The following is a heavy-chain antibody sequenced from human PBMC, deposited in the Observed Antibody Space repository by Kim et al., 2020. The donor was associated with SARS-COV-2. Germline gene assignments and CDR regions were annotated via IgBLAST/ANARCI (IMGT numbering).Heavy chain of an antibody. D-gene: IGHD3-10*01. Sequence: SDTLSLTCTVSGGSISSHTYYWGWIRQPPGKGLEWIGSIYYGGSTYYNPSLKSRVIISVDTSKNQFSLRLNSVSAADTAVYYCARDRSYYGSGREFDPWGQGTLVTVSS. V-gene: IGHV4-39*07. CDR2: IYYGGST. CDR1: GGSISSHTYY. J-gene: IGHJ5*02. CDR3: ARDRSYYGSGREFDP.